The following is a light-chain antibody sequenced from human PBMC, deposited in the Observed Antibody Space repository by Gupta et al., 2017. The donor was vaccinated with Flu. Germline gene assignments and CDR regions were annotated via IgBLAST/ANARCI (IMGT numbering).Light chain of an antibody. CDR3: YSFAGRFTSI. J-gene: IGLJ2*01. Sequence: QSALTQPRSVSGSPGQSVTISCTGTSADVGGYNYVSWYQQHPGKAPKLMIYDITERPSGVPNRFSGSKSGDTASLTISGLQAEDEADYYCYSFAGRFTSIFGGGTKLTVL. CDR1: SADVGGYNY. CDR2: DIT. V-gene: IGLV2-11*01.